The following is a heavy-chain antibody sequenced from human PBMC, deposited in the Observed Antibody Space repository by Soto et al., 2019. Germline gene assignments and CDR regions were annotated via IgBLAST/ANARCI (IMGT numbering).Heavy chain of an antibody. V-gene: IGHV3-48*02. CDR3: AREPAVSTLWGRLHSRALVV. D-gene: IGHD4-17*01. Sequence: PGGSLRLCCAASGYTFSSHSMTWVRQVPGKRLEWVSYISDSSSTIYYADSVKGRFTISRDNAKNSLYLQMNSLRDEDTGLYYCAREPAVSTLWGRLHSRALVVRGQALTVT. J-gene: IGHJ6*02. CDR1: GYTFSSHS. CDR2: ISDSSSTI.